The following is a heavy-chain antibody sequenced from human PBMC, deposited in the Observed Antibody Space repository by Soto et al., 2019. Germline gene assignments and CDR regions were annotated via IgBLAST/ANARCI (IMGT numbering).Heavy chain of an antibody. J-gene: IGHJ4*02. D-gene: IGHD3-3*01. CDR3: AREHTIFGDYFDY. CDR2: IKQDGSEK. CDR1: GFTFSSYW. Sequence: PGGSLRLSCAASGFTFSSYWMSWVRQAPGKGLEWVANIKQDGSEKYYVDSVKGRFTISRDNAKNSLYLQMNSLRAEDTAVYYCAREHTIFGDYFDYWGQGTLVTVSS. V-gene: IGHV3-7*01.